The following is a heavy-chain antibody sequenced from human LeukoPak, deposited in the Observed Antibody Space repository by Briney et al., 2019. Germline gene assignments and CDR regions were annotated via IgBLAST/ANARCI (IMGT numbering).Heavy chain of an antibody. CDR2: IYYSGST. Sequence: SETLSLTCTVSGGSISSGGYYWSWIRQHPGKGLEWIGYIYYSGSTYYNPSLKSRVTISVDTSKNQFSLELSSVTAADTAVYYCARVTDSGWYYFDYWGQGTLVTVSS. V-gene: IGHV4-31*03. J-gene: IGHJ4*02. D-gene: IGHD6-19*01. CDR1: GGSISSGGYY. CDR3: ARVTDSGWYYFDY.